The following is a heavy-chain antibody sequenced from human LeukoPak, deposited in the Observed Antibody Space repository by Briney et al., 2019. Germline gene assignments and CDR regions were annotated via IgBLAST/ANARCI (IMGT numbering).Heavy chain of an antibody. V-gene: IGHV4-38-2*01. J-gene: IGHJ2*01. CDR2: IYHSGST. CDR3: ERLGSSYDADWYVDF. CDR1: GYSISSGYY. D-gene: IGHD5-18*01. Sequence: SETMSLTCAVSGYSISSGYYWGWIRQRPGKGLEWIGSIYHSGSTYYNPSLKSRVTISVDTSKNQFSLKLSSVTAADTAVYYSERLGSSYDADWYVDFWGRGNLVTVSS.